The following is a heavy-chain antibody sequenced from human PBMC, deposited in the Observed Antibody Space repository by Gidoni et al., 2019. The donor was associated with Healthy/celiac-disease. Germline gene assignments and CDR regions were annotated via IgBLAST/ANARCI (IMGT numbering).Heavy chain of an antibody. J-gene: IGHJ6*02. V-gene: IGHV3-30*18. D-gene: IGHD2-2*03. CDR2: ISYDGSNK. CDR1: GFTFSSYG. CDR3: AKDRVDIVVVPAAMWYYYYGMDV. Sequence: QVQLVESGGGVVQPGRSLRRSCAASGFTFSSYGMHLVRQAPGKGLEWVAVISYDGSNKYYADSVKGRFTISRDNSKNTLYLQMNSLRAEDTAVYYCAKDRVDIVVVPAAMWYYYYGMDVWGQGTTVTVSS.